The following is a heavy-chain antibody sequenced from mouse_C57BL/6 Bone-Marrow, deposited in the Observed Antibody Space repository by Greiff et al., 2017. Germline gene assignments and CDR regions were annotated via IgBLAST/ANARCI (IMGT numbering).Heavy chain of an antibody. CDR1: GFTFSDYG. J-gene: IGHJ4*01. D-gene: IGHD2-3*01. Sequence: EVKLVESGGGLVQPGGSLKLSCAASGFTFSDYGMAWVRQAPRKGPEWVAFISNLAYSIYYADTVTGRFTIASENAKNTLYLEMSSLRSEDTAMYYCARHDDYYAMDYWGQGTSVTVSS. V-gene: IGHV5-15*01. CDR3: ARHDDYYAMDY. CDR2: ISNLAYSI.